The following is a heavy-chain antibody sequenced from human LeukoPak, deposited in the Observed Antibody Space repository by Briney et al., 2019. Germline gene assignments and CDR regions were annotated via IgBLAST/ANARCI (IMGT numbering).Heavy chain of an antibody. Sequence: PSETLSLTCTVSGGSINSSSYYWGRIRQPPGKGLEWIGSIYYSGSTYYSPSLTSRVTISLDTSRNQFSLKLNSVTAADTAVYYCAREISMVVTAILDYWGQGTLVTVSS. CDR3: AREISMVVTAILDY. D-gene: IGHD2-21*02. V-gene: IGHV4-39*07. CDR1: GGSINSSSYY. CDR2: IYYSGST. J-gene: IGHJ4*02.